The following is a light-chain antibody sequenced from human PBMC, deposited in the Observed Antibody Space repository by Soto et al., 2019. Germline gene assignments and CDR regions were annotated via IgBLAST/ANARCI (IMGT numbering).Light chain of an antibody. CDR1: QSVLYSSNNKNY. J-gene: IGKJ1*01. CDR3: PQYYSTPT. CDR2: WAS. V-gene: IGKV4-1*01. Sequence: DIVMTQSPDSLAVSLGERATFNCKSSQSVLYSSNNKNYLAWYQQKPGQPPKLLIYWASTRESGVPDRFSGSGSGTDFTLTISSLQAEDVAVYYCPQYYSTPTFGQGTKVEIK.